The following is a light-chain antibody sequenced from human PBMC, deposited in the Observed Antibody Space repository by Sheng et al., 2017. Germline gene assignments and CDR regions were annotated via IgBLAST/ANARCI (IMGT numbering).Light chain of an antibody. V-gene: IGLV1-51*02. Sequence: QSVLTQPPSMSVAPGQNVTISCSGSSSNIGSNYVAWYQQLPGTAPKFLIYEDNKRPSGIPDRFSGSKSGTSASLDISGLRSEDEAEYYCAAWDGTLSGVVFGGGTKLTVL. J-gene: IGLJ2*01. CDR3: AAWDGTLSGVV. CDR2: EDN. CDR1: SSNIGSNY.